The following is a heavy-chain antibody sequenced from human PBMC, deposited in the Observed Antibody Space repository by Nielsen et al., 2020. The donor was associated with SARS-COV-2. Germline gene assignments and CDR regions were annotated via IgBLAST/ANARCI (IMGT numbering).Heavy chain of an antibody. Sequence: SVKVSCKASGDTFSSYAISWVRQAPGQGLEWMGGIIPVFGTTNYAQKFQGRVTITADESTSTAYMELSSLRSEDTAVYFCAREDVGRDGTSWLDHWGQGALITVSS. J-gene: IGHJ5*02. V-gene: IGHV1-69*13. D-gene: IGHD5-24*01. CDR1: GDTFSSYA. CDR2: IIPVFGTT. CDR3: AREDVGRDGTSWLDH.